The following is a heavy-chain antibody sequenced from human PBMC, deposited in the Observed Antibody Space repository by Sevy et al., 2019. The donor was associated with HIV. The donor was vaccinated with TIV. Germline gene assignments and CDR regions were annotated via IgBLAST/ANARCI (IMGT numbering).Heavy chain of an antibody. J-gene: IGHJ4*02. D-gene: IGHD3-10*01. Sequence: GGSLRLSCAASGLTFSSYSMNWVRQAPGKGLEWVSSISSSSSYIYYADSVKGRFTISRDNAKNSLYLQMNSLRAEDTAVYYCASSPSGELSFDYWGQGTLVTVSS. CDR1: GLTFSSYS. CDR3: ASSPSGELSFDY. CDR2: ISSSSSYI. V-gene: IGHV3-21*01.